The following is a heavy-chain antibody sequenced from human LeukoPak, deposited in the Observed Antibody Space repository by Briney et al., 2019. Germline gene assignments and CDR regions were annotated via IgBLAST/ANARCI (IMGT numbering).Heavy chain of an antibody. J-gene: IGHJ4*02. CDR1: GYTFTSYD. CDR2: INPSGGST. Sequence: ASVKVSCKASGYTFTSYDINWVRQAPGQGLEWMGIINPSGGSTSYAQKFQGRVTMTRDMSTSTVYMELSSLRSEDTAVYYCARVLSSPYSSGWYDYWGQGTLVTVSS. CDR3: ARVLSSPYSSGWYDY. D-gene: IGHD6-19*01. V-gene: IGHV1-46*01.